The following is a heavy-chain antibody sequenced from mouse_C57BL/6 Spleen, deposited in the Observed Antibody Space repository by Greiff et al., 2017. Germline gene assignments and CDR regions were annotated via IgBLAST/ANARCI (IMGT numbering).Heavy chain of an antibody. CDR2: ILPGSGST. CDR3: ARSTAVGDYCYFDV. J-gene: IGHJ1*03. V-gene: IGHV1-9*01. D-gene: IGHD1-1*01. Sequence: QVQLKQSGAELMKPGASVKLSCKATGYTFTGYWIEWVKQRPGHGLEWIGEILPGSGSTNYNEKFKGKATFTADTSSNTAYMQLSSLTTEDSAIYYWARSTAVGDYCYFDVWGTGTTVTVSS. CDR1: GYTFTGYW.